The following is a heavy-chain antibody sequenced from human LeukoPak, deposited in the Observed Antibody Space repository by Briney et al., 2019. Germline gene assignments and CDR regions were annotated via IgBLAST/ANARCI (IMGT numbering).Heavy chain of an antibody. CDR3: ARAARLYYYDSSGSWYFDY. CDR1: GGSFSGYY. CDR2: INHSGST. D-gene: IGHD3-22*01. V-gene: IGHV4-34*01. Sequence: KPSETLSLTCAVYGGSFSGYYWSWIRQPPGEGLEWIGEINHSGSTNYNPSLKSRVTISVDTSKNQFSLKLSSVTAADTAVYYCARAARLYYYDSSGSWYFDYWGQGTLVTVSS. J-gene: IGHJ4*02.